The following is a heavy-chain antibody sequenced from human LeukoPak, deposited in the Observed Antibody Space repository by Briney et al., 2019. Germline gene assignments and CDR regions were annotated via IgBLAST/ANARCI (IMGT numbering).Heavy chain of an antibody. V-gene: IGHV3-30*18. D-gene: IGHD2-21*02. Sequence: GGSLRLFCAASGFTFSSYGMHWVRQAPGKGLEWVALISYDGSNKYYADSVKGRLTISRDNPKNTLYLQMNSLTVEDTAVYYCAKLPYCGGDCYAGASDIWGQGTMVTVSS. J-gene: IGHJ3*02. CDR1: GFTFSSYG. CDR3: AKLPYCGGDCYAGASDI. CDR2: ISYDGSNK.